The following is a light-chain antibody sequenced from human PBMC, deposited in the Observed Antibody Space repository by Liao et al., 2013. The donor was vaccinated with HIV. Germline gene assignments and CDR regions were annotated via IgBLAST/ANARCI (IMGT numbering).Light chain of an antibody. CDR2: QDI. Sequence: SYELTQPPSVSVSPGQTASITCSGDKLGDKYACWYQLKPGQSPVLVIYQDIKRPSGIPERFSGSNSGNTATLTISGTQPMDEADYYCLAWDSSTVVFGGGTKLTVL. CDR3: LAWDSSTVV. J-gene: IGLJ2*01. CDR1: KLGDKY. V-gene: IGLV3-1*01.